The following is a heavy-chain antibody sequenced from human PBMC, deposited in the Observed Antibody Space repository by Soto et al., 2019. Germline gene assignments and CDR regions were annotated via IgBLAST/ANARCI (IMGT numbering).Heavy chain of an antibody. CDR1: GYTFTNYG. CDR3: ARVQNYDILTGSSHSIDV. Sequence: LVQSGGEMKKPGASVKVSCEASGYTFTNYGITWVRQAPGQGLEWMGWISNYNGKTNYAQILQGRVXXXXXXXXXXXXXXXXXXXXXXXXXXYCARVQNYDILTGSSHSIDVWGQGTTVTVSS. CDR2: ISNYNGKT. J-gene: IGHJ6*02. D-gene: IGHD3-9*01. V-gene: IGHV1-18*01.